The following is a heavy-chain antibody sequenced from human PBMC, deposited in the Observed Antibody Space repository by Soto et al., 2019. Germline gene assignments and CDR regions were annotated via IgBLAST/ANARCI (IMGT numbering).Heavy chain of an antibody. V-gene: IGHV3-30*18. CDR3: AKEGVVLYWHFDL. CDR1: GFTFSTYG. Sequence: QVQLVESGGAVVQPGRSLRLSCAASGFTFSTYGMHWVRQAPGKGLEWVAVISSDGSNKYYADSVKGRFTISRDNSKNTLYLQMYSQRAEDTAVYYCAKEGVVLYWHFDLWGRGTLVTVSS. CDR2: ISSDGSNK. D-gene: IGHD2-15*01. J-gene: IGHJ2*01.